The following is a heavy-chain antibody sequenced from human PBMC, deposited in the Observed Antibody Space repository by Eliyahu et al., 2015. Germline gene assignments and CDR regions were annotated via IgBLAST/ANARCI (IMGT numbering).Heavy chain of an antibody. CDR3: AKEWDYCYRTSCESDY. V-gene: IGHV3-23*04. Sequence: EVQLVESGGGLVQPGXSLRLSCAASGFTFSSYGMSWVRQAPGKGLEWVXTISSGAGRTHYADSVKGRTTISRDNSKNTLYLQMNSLRAEDTATYYCAKEWDYCYRTSCESDYWGQGTLVTVSS. D-gene: IGHD2-2*01. J-gene: IGHJ4*02. CDR2: ISSGAGRT. CDR1: GFTFSSYG.